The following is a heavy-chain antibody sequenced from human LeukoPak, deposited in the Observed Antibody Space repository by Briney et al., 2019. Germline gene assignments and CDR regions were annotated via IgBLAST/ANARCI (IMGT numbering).Heavy chain of an antibody. Sequence: GGSLRLSCAASGFTFSDYYMSWVRQAPGKGLEWVSYISSSGSTIYYADSVKGRFTISRDNAKNSLYLQMNSLRAEDTAVYYCARDNWIEAHYFDYWGQGTLVTVSS. V-gene: IGHV3-11*04. CDR3: ARDNWIEAHYFDY. CDR2: ISSSGSTI. D-gene: IGHD1-20*01. J-gene: IGHJ4*02. CDR1: GFTFSDYY.